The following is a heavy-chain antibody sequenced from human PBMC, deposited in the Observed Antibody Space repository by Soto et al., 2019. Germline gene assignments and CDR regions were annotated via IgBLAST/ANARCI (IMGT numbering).Heavy chain of an antibody. CDR2: MTAYGGNT. Sequence: EVQLLESGGGLGQPGGSLRLSCAASGFTFSAYAMTWVRQAPGKGLEWVSGMTAYGGNTYYADSVKGRFTISRDNSKNTLYLQMNSRRAEDTALYYCAREDGGGPFDPWGQGTLVTVSS. CDR1: GFTFSAYA. J-gene: IGHJ5*02. CDR3: AREDGGGPFDP. D-gene: IGHD2-15*01. V-gene: IGHV3-23*01.